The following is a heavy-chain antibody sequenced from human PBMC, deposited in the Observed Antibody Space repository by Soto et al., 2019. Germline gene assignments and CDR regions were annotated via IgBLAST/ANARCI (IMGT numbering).Heavy chain of an antibody. V-gene: IGHV3-30-3*01. D-gene: IGHD6-13*01. CDR1: GFTFSSYA. Sequence: QVQLVESGGGVVQPGRSLRLSCAASGFTFSSYAMHWVRQAPGKGLEWVAVISYDGSNKYYADSVKGRFTISRDNSKNTLYLQMNSLRAEDTAVYYCARAWGIAPHFDYCGQGTLVTVSS. J-gene: IGHJ4*02. CDR2: ISYDGSNK. CDR3: ARAWGIAPHFDY.